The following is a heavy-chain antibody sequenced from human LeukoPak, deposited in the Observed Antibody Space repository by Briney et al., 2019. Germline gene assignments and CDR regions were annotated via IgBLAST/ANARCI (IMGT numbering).Heavy chain of an antibody. J-gene: IGHJ3*02. CDR3: ARGTWDGDRTFDI. V-gene: IGHV3-48*02. CDR1: GFTFSSYS. Sequence: GGSLRLACAASGFTFSSYSMNWVRQAPGKRLEWISYISGTSSIIYYTPSVKGRFTISRDNGKYSLYLQMNSLRDDDTAVYFCARGTWDGDRTFDIWGQGAMVTVSS. D-gene: IGHD5-24*01. CDR2: ISGTSSII.